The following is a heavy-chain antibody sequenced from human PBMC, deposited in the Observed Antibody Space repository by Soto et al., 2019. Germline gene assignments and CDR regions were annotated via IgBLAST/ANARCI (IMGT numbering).Heavy chain of an antibody. CDR1: GFTFSSYA. CDR2: ISGSGGST. V-gene: IGHV3-23*01. Sequence: EVQLLESGGGLVQPGGSLRLSCAASGFTFSSYAMSWVRQAPGKGLEWVSVISGSGGSTYSADSVKGRVTISRDNSKNTLYLQLNSLRAEDTAVYYCANSTVGWYFDLWGRGTLVTVSS. J-gene: IGHJ2*01. CDR3: ANSTVGWYFDL. D-gene: IGHD4-17*01.